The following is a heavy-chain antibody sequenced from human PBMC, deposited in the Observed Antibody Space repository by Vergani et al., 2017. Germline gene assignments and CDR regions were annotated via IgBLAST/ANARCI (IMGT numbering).Heavy chain of an antibody. CDR3: ATNRCGTPGCQIGYFRE. CDR1: GFTSSYYG. J-gene: IGHJ1*01. CDR2: ISYDGTHN. D-gene: IGHD1-1*01. Sequence: QVHLVESGGGVVQPGRSLRLSCVVSGFTSSYYGMHWVRQAPGNGLEWVAVISYDGTHNYYADSVKGRFTISRDNDKSTLYLQMNSLRTEDTAVYYCATNRCGTPGCQIGYFREWGQGTLVTVSS. V-gene: IGHV3-30*03.